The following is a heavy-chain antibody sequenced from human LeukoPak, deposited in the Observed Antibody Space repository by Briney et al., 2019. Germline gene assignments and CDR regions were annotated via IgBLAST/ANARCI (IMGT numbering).Heavy chain of an antibody. J-gene: IGHJ3*02. CDR1: GGSISSGSYY. CDR2: IYTSGST. CDR3: ARDLRGSDAFDI. Sequence: SETLSLTCTVSGGSISSGSYYWSWIRQPAGKGLEWIGRIYTSGSTNYNPSLKSRVTISVDTSKNQFSLKLSSVTAADTAVYYCARDLRGSDAFDIWGQGTMVTVSS. V-gene: IGHV4-61*02.